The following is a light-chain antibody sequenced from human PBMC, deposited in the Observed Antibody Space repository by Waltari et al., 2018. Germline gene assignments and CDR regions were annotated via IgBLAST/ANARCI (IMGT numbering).Light chain of an antibody. CDR1: LLAKKY. CDR3: YSAADNNRV. J-gene: IGLJ2*01. V-gene: IGLV3-27*01. CDR2: TDS. Sequence: SYELTQPSSVSVSPGQTARITCSGDLLAKKYARWFRQKPGQAPVLVIHTDSARPSGIPERFSGSSSGTTVTLTISGAQVEDEADYYCYSAADNNRVFGGGTKLTVL.